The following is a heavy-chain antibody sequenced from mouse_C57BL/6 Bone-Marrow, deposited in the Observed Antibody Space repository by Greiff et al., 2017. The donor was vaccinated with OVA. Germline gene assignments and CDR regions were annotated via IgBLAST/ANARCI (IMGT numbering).Heavy chain of an antibody. J-gene: IGHJ4*01. D-gene: IGHD2-1*01. Sequence: ELHLVESGGGLVQPKGSLKLSCAASGFTFNTYAMHWVRQAPGKGLEWVARIRSKSSNYATYYADSVKDRFTISRDDSQSMLYLQMNNLKTEDTAMYYCVRDRLYGNFYYYAMDYWGQGTSVTVSS. CDR2: IRSKSSNYAT. V-gene: IGHV10-3*01. CDR3: VRDRLYGNFYYYAMDY. CDR1: GFTFNTYA.